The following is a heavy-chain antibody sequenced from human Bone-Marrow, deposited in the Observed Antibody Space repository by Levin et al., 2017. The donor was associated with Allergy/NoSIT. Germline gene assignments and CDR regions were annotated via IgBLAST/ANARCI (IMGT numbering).Heavy chain of an antibody. CDR1: GYSFTSYD. Sequence: GESLKISCNPSGYSFTSYDINWVRQATGQGLEWMGWMNPSSGDTGYAQKFQGRLTMTRNTSKRTVYMERSSLRSEDTAVYYCARGGNWFDPWGQGTLVTVSS. J-gene: IGHJ5*02. V-gene: IGHV1-8*01. CDR3: ARGGNWFDP. CDR2: MNPSSGDT.